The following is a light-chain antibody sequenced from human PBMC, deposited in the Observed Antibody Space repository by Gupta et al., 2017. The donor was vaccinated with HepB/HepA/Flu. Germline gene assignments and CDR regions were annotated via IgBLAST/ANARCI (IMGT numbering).Light chain of an antibody. V-gene: IGKV1-27*01. Sequence: DVQMTQSPSCLSASVGDRVTITCRASKDISNSLAWYQQKPGKVPKLLIYCASTVQPGIPSRFSGGGSGTDFTLTISSLQPEDLATYCCQKYENVPWTFGPGTXVEIK. CDR2: CAS. J-gene: IGKJ1*01. CDR1: KDISNS. CDR3: QKYENVPWT.